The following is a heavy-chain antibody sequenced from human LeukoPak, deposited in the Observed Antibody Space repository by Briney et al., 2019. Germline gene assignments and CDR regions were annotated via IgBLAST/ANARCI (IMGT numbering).Heavy chain of an antibody. J-gene: IGHJ5*02. CDR2: IWYDGSNK. Sequence: GGSLRLSCAASGFTFSSYGMHWVRQAPGKGLEWVAVIWYDGSNKYYADSVRGRFTISRDNSKNTLYLQMNSLRAEDTAVYSCARDRESCGYYSGWFDPWGQGTRVTVSS. CDR3: ARDRESCGYYSGWFDP. D-gene: IGHD3-22*01. CDR1: GFTFSSYG. V-gene: IGHV3-33*01.